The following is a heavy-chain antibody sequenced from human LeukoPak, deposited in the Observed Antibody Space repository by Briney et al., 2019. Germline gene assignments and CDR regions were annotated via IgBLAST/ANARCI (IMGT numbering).Heavy chain of an antibody. Sequence: ASVKVSCKASGGTFSSYAISWVRQAPGQGLEWMGRIIPILGIANYAQKFQGRVTITADKSTSTAYMELSSLRSEDTAVYYCARDEVETTAYFDYWGQGTLVTVSS. V-gene: IGHV1-69*04. CDR2: IIPILGIA. D-gene: IGHD5-24*01. J-gene: IGHJ4*02. CDR1: GGTFSSYA. CDR3: ARDEVETTAYFDY.